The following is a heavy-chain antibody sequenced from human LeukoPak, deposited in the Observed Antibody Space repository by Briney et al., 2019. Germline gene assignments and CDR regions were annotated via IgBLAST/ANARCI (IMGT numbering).Heavy chain of an antibody. CDR1: GGSIGITNY. Sequence: SGTLSLTCGVSGGSIGITNYWSWVRQAPGKGLEWIGEISHDGTTNHNPSLRSRVAMSLDRANNQFSLSLTSVTAADTAVYYCVRAGNWHYMHWGQGMLVTVSS. CDR2: ISHDGTT. V-gene: IGHV4-4*02. J-gene: IGHJ4*02. D-gene: IGHD1-7*01. CDR3: VRAGNWHYMH.